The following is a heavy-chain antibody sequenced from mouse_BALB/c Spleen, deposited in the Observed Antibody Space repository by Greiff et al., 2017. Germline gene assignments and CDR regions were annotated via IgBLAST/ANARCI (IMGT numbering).Heavy chain of an antibody. CDR2: ISYSGST. D-gene: IGHD1-1*01. CDR3: ARRRSVIGSSDWYFDV. J-gene: IGHJ1*01. V-gene: IGHV3-8*02. Sequence: EVKLVESGPSLVKPSQTLSLTCSVTGDSITSGYWNWIRKFPGNKLEYMGYISYSGSTYYNPSLKSRISITRDTSKNQYYLQLNSVTTEDTATYYCARRRSVIGSSDWYFDVWGAGTTVTVSS. CDR1: GDSITSGY.